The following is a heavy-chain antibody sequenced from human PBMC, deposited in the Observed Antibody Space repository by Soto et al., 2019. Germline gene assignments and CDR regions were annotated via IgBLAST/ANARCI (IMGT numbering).Heavy chain of an antibody. CDR3: ARGGSGWSHPYYFDY. V-gene: IGHV4-59*01. CDR2: IYYSGST. D-gene: IGHD6-19*01. CDR1: GGSISSYY. Sequence: SETLSLTCTVSGGSISSYYWSWIRQPPGKGLEWIGYIYYSGSTNYNPSLKSRVTISVDTSKNQFSLKLSSVTAADTAVYYCARGGSGWSHPYYFDYWGQGTLVTVSS. J-gene: IGHJ4*02.